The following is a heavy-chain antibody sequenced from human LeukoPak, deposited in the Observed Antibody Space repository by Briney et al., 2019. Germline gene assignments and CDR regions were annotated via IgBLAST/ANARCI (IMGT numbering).Heavy chain of an antibody. D-gene: IGHD5-18*01. CDR2: ISYDGSNK. V-gene: IGHV3-30*18. CDR3: AKEGIQLWLEYAFDI. J-gene: IGHJ3*02. Sequence: GGSLRLSCAASGFTFSSYGMHWVRQAPGKGLEWVAVISYDGSNKYYADSVKGRFTISRDNSKNTLYLQMNSLRAEDTAVYYCAKEGIQLWLEYAFDIWGQGTMVTVSS. CDR1: GFTFSSYG.